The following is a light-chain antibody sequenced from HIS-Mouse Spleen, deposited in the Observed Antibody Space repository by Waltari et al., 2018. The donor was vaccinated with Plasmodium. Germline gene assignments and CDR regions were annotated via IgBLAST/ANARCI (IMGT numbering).Light chain of an antibody. J-gene: IGLJ1*01. CDR3: QVWDSSSDHYV. CDR2: DDS. V-gene: IGLV3-21*02. CDR1: NLGGKS. Sequence: SYVLTQPPSVSVAPGQTARITCGGNNLGGKSVHWYQQKPGQAPLLVVYDDSDRPSGIPERFSGSNSGNTATLTISRVEAGDEADYYCQVWDSSSDHYVFGTGTKVTVL.